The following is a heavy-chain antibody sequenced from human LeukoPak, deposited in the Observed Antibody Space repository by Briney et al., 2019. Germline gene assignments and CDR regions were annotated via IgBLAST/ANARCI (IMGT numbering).Heavy chain of an antibody. V-gene: IGHV1-46*01. CDR2: INPSGGST. D-gene: IGHD3/OR15-3a*01. CDR3: ARDRGPRTFDY. J-gene: IGHJ4*02. Sequence: ASVKVSCKASGYTLTSYYMHWVRQAPGQGLEWMGIINPSGGSTSYAEKFEGRVTMTRDTSTSTVYMELSSLRSEDTAVYYCARDRGPRTFDYWGQGTLVTVSS. CDR1: GYTLTSYY.